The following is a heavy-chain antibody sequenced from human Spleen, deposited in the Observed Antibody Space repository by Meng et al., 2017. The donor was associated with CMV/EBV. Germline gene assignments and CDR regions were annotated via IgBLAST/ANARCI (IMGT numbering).Heavy chain of an antibody. CDR3: ARDYYYTIDY. CDR2: ISASGGST. V-gene: IGHV3-23*01. Sequence: LSCAASGFTFSSYAMSWVRQAPGKGLAWVSAISASGGSTHYADSVKGRFTISRDNSKNTVYLQMNSLRAEDTAVYYCARDYYYTIDYWGQGTLVTVSS. D-gene: IGHD3-3*01. CDR1: GFTFSSYA. J-gene: IGHJ4*02.